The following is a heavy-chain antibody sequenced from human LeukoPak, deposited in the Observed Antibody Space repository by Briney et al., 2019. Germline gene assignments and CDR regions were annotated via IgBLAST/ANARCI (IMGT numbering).Heavy chain of an antibody. CDR2: INHSGST. CDR1: GGSFSGYY. CDR3: ARGYCSGGSCYFFDY. Sequence: SETLSLTCAVYGGSFSGYYWSWIRQPPGKGLEWIGEINHSGSTNYNPYLKSRVTISVDTSKNQFSLKLSSVTAADTAVYYCARGYCSGGSCYFFDYWGQGTLVTVSS. V-gene: IGHV4-34*01. D-gene: IGHD2-15*01. J-gene: IGHJ4*02.